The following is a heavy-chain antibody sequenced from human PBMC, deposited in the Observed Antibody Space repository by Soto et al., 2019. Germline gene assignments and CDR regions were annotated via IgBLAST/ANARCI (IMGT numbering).Heavy chain of an antibody. Sequence: QVQLQQWGAGLLKPSETLSLTCAVYGGSFSGYSWTWIRQSPEKGLECIGEVNHSGTTYYNPSLKTRTTISVHTPKNQFSLRMSSVTAADTAVYYCARGIGYCSSINCYSSRRLRFDSWGQGTLVTVAS. D-gene: IGHD2-2*01. CDR1: GGSFSGYS. CDR3: ARGIGYCSSINCYSSRRLRFDS. J-gene: IGHJ4*02. V-gene: IGHV4-34*01. CDR2: VNHSGTT.